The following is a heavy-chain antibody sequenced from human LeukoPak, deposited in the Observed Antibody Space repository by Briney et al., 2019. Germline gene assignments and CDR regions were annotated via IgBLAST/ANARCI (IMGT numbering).Heavy chain of an antibody. CDR1: GGSFSNSA. Sequence: SVKVSCKTSGGSFSNSAISWVRQAPGQGLEWLGGIMPLFGTAGYAQKFQGRVTITKDESTRTVYLELTSLTSDDTAVYYCAKDVHGDYGSGWFDPWGQGNLVSVSS. CDR3: AKDVHGDYGSGWFDP. V-gene: IGHV1-69*05. J-gene: IGHJ5*02. D-gene: IGHD4-17*01. CDR2: IMPLFGTA.